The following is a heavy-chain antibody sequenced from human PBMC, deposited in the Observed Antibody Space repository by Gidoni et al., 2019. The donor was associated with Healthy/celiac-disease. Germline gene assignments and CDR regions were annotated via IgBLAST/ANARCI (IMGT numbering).Heavy chain of an antibody. J-gene: IGHJ4*02. CDR1: GFTFSSYS. CDR2: ISSSSSYI. CDR3: ATLNTQNEIDY. Sequence: EVQLVESGGGLVKPGGSLRLSCAASGFTFSSYSMNWVRQAPGKGLEWVSSISSSSSYIYYADSVKGRFTISRDNAKNSLYLQMNSLRAEDTAVYYCATLNTQNEIDYWGQGTLVTVSS. V-gene: IGHV3-21*01. D-gene: IGHD2-15*01.